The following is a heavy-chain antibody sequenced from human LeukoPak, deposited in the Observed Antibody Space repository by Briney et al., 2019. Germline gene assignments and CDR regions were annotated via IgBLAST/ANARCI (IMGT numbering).Heavy chain of an antibody. V-gene: IGHV4-39*07. CDR2: IYYSGST. Sequence: SETLSLTCTVSGGSISSSSYYWGWIRQPPGKGLEWIGSIYYSGSTYYNPSLKSRVTISIDTSKNQFSLKLSSVTAADTAVYYCARKRIGYGSGDFDYWGQGTLVTVSS. CDR3: ARKRIGYGSGDFDY. CDR1: GGSISSSSYY. D-gene: IGHD3-10*01. J-gene: IGHJ4*02.